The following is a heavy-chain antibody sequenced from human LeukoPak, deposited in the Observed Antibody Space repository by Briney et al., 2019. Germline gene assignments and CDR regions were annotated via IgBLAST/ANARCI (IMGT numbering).Heavy chain of an antibody. CDR2: ISSSSSYT. V-gene: IGHV3-11*06. D-gene: IGHD2-15*01. J-gene: IGHJ3*02. CDR1: GFTLSDYY. Sequence: GGSLRLSCAASGFTLSDYYMSWIRQAPGKGLEWVSYISSSSSYTNYADSVKGRFTISRDNAKNSLYLQMNSLRAEDTAVYYCAGAPSYCSGGSCYKWAFDIWGQGTMVTVSS. CDR3: AGAPSYCSGGSCYKWAFDI.